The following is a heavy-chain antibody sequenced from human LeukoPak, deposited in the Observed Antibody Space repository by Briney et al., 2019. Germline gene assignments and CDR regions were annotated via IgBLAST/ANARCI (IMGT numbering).Heavy chain of an antibody. Sequence: GRPLRLSCGASGFTFSSYDMHWLPQAPGKALEWVAVIWSGGSNKRYADSVKGRFSISRDNSKNSLYLQMNSLRAEDTAVYYCAKRSSSWRYYYMDVWGKGTTVTVSS. CDR1: GFTFSSYD. CDR2: IWSGGSNK. D-gene: IGHD6-13*01. CDR3: AKRSSSWRYYYMDV. V-gene: IGHV3-33*06. J-gene: IGHJ6*03.